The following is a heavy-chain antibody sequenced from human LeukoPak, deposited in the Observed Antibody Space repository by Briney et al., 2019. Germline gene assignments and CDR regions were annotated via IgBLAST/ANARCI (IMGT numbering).Heavy chain of an antibody. CDR3: ARQNYGRFGELLLW. CDR2: IYYSGST. Sequence: SETLSLTCTVSGGSISSYYWSWLRQPPGKGLEWIGYIYYSGSTNYNPSLKSRVTISVDTSKNQFSLKLSSVTAADTAVYYCARQNYGRFGELLLWWGQGTLVTVSS. J-gene: IGHJ4*02. V-gene: IGHV4-59*08. D-gene: IGHD3-10*01. CDR1: GGSISSYY.